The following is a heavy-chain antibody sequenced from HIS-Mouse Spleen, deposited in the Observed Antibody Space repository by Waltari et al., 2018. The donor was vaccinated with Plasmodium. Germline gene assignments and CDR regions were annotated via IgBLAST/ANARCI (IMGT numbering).Heavy chain of an antibody. J-gene: IGHJ4*02. Sequence: EVQMVESGGGLVQHGRSLRLSCPASGFSFDDFALHGVRQAPGKGLEWVSGISWNSGSIGYADSVKGRFTISRDNAKNSLYLQMNSLRAEDTALYYCAKDRATAAAYYFDYWGQGTLVTVSS. CDR2: ISWNSGSI. V-gene: IGHV3-9*01. D-gene: IGHD6-13*01. CDR1: GFSFDDFA. CDR3: AKDRATAAAYYFDY.